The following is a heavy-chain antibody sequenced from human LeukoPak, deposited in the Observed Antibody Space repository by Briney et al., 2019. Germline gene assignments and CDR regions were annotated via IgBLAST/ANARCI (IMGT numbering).Heavy chain of an antibody. V-gene: IGHV3-30*02. D-gene: IGHD4-11*01. Sequence: GGSLRLSCAASGFTFSSYGMHWVRQAPGKGLEWVAVIWYDGSNKYYADSVKGRFTISRDNSKNTLYLQMNSLRAEDTAEYYCAKEDYSSSFDYWGQGTLVTVSS. CDR3: AKEDYSSSFDY. CDR2: IWYDGSNK. J-gene: IGHJ4*02. CDR1: GFTFSSYG.